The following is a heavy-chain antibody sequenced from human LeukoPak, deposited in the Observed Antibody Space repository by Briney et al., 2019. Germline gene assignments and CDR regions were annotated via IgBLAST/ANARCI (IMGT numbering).Heavy chain of an antibody. Sequence: PGGSLRLSCTASGFTFRDYAMSWVRRAPGRGLEWVSLIFGNGAGTYYADSVKGRFTISRDDAKNSLYLQMNSLRAEDTAVYYCARNLNTADDYWGQGILVTVSS. D-gene: IGHD5-18*01. CDR2: IFGNGAGT. CDR1: GFTFRDYA. V-gene: IGHV3-23*01. J-gene: IGHJ4*02. CDR3: ARNLNTADDY.